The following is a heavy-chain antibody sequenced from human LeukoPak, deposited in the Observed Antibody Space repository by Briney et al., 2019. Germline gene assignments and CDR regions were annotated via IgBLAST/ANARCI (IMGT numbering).Heavy chain of an antibody. CDR2: IYYSGST. J-gene: IGHJ3*02. CDR3: TASSLWEGYCSSTSCVPPGVDI. CDR1: GGSISSYY. D-gene: IGHD2-2*01. V-gene: IGHV4-59*01. Sequence: PSETLSLTCTVSGGSISSYYWSWIRQPPGKGLEWIGYIYYSGSTNYNPSLKSRVTISVDTSKNQFSLKLSSVTAADTAVYYCTASSLWEGYCSSTSCVPPGVDIWGQGTMVTVSS.